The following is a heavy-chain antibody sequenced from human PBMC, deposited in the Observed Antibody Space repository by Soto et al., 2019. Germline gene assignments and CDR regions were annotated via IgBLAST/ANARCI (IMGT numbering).Heavy chain of an antibody. Sequence: QVQLVQSGAEVKKPGASVKVSCKASGYTFTSYDINWVRQATGQGLEYLGWMNPNSGNTGYVQKFQGRVTMTRDTSINTAYMERSSLRSEDTAVYFCARGVKYGAYSRWFDPWGQGTLVTVSS. CDR3: ARGVKYGAYSRWFDP. J-gene: IGHJ5*02. CDR1: GYTFTSYD. D-gene: IGHD4-17*01. V-gene: IGHV1-8*01. CDR2: MNPNSGNT.